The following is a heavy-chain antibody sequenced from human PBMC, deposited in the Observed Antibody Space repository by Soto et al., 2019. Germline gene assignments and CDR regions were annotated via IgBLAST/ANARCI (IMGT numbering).Heavy chain of an antibody. CDR2: IYPSGMP. J-gene: IGHJ4*02. V-gene: IGHV4-30-2*01. CDR1: GGSISNAAYS. CDR3: ARERGGYGLFDS. D-gene: IGHD5-18*01. Sequence: PSETLSLTCTVSGGSISNAAYSWSWIRQPPGKGLEWIGYIYPSGMPFYNPSLRGRVTISIDRSNDQFSLNLKSVTAADTAVYYCARERGGYGLFDSWGQGTPVTVSS.